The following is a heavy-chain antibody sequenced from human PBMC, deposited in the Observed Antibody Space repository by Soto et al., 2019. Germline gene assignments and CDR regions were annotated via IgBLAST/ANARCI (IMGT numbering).Heavy chain of an antibody. J-gene: IGHJ6*03. CDR3: ARATAMVTHRGHDRDYYYYYMDV. Sequence: SETLSLTCAVYGGSFSGYYWSWIRQPPGKGLEWIGEINHSGSTNYNPSLKSRVTISVDTSKNQFSLKLSSVTAADTAVYYCARATAMVTHRGHDRDYYYYYMDVWGKGTTVTVSS. CDR2: INHSGST. V-gene: IGHV4-34*01. CDR1: GGSFSGYY. D-gene: IGHD5-18*01.